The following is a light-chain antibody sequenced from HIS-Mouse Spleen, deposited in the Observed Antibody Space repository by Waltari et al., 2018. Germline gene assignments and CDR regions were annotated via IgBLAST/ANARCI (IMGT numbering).Light chain of an antibody. CDR1: SSDVGGYNY. J-gene: IGLJ2*01. Sequence: QSALTQPASVSGSPGQSLTIPCTGTSSDVGGYNYVSWYQQHPGKPPKLLIYEVSNRPSGVSNRFSGSKSGNTASLTISGLQAEDEADYYCSSYTSSTVVFGGGTKLTVL. V-gene: IGLV2-14*01. CDR2: EVS. CDR3: SSYTSSTVV.